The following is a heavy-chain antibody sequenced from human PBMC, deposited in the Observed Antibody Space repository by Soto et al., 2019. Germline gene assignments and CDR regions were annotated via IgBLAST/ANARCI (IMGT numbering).Heavy chain of an antibody. CDR2: IGTGGDT. J-gene: IGHJ3*02. Sequence: GGSLRLSCAASGFTFSSYDMHWVRQPTGKGLEWVSAIGTGGDTHYPDSVKGRFTISRENAKNSLFLQMNGLRAGDTAVYYCARGSDDYSDHDAFVIWGQGTMVTVS. D-gene: IGHD5-12*01. V-gene: IGHV3-13*01. CDR3: ARGSDDYSDHDAFVI. CDR1: GFTFSSYD.